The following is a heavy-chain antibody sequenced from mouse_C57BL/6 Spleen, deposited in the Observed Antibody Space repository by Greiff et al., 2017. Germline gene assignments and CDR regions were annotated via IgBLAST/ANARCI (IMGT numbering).Heavy chain of an antibody. D-gene: IGHD1-1*01. CDR2: IYPGSGNT. V-gene: IGHV1-66*01. CDR3: ARGSGYYGSNYFDY. Sequence: QVQLKQSGPELVKPGASVKISCKASGYSFTSYYIHWVKQRPGQGLEWIGWIYPGSGNTKYNEKFKGKATLTADTSSSTAYMQLSSLTSEDSAVYYCARGSGYYGSNYFDYWGQGTTLTVSS. CDR1: GYSFTSYY. J-gene: IGHJ2*01.